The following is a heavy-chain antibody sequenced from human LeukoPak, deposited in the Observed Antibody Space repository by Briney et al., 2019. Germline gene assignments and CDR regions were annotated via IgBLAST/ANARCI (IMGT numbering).Heavy chain of an antibody. CDR3: ARTGSTVTMLYPFDH. D-gene: IGHD4-17*01. V-gene: IGHV4-59*01. J-gene: IGHJ4*02. CDR2: IYYSGST. Sequence: SETLSLTCTVSGGSLRSYYWSWIRQPPGKGLEWIGYIYYSGSTNYNPSLKSRVSISVDTSKNQFSLKLSSVTAAETAVYYCARTGSTVTMLYPFDHWGQGTLVTVSS. CDR1: GGSLRSYY.